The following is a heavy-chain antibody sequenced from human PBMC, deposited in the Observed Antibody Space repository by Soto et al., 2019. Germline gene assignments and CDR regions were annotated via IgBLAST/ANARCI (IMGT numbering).Heavy chain of an antibody. Sequence: PGGSLRLSCAASGFTFSSYSMHWVRQGPGKGLEWVSYISSSSSTIYYADSVKGRFTISRDNAKNSLYLQMNSLRAEDPAVYYCPRTRYGMDVWGQGTTVTVSS. CDR3: PRTRYGMDV. J-gene: IGHJ6*02. V-gene: IGHV3-48*01. CDR1: GFTFSSYS. CDR2: ISSSSSTI.